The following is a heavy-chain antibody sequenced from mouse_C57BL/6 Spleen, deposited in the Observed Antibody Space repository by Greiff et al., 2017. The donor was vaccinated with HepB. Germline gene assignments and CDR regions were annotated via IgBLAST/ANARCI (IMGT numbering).Heavy chain of an antibody. CDR1: GYAFSSYW. J-gene: IGHJ1*03. CDR2: IYPGDGDT. V-gene: IGHV1-80*01. CDR3: TRSERDWYYDV. Sequence: VQLQQSGAELVKPGASVKISCKASGYAFSSYWMNWVKQRPGKGLEWIGQIYPGDGDTNYNGKFKGKATLTADKSSSTAYMQLSSLTSEDSAVYFCTRSERDWYYDVWGTGTTVTVSS.